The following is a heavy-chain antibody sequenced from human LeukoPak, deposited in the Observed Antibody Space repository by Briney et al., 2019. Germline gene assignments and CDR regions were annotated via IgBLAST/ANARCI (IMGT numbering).Heavy chain of an antibody. Sequence: GGSLRLSCAASGFTFSSYWMTWVRQAPGKGLEWVSYISSSGSTIYYADSVKGRFTISRDNAKNSLYLQMNSLRADDTAVYYCAKGQGVVGATTRGYFDYWGQGTLVSVSS. J-gene: IGHJ4*02. D-gene: IGHD1-26*01. CDR1: GFTFSSYW. CDR2: ISSSGSTI. CDR3: AKGQGVVGATTRGYFDY. V-gene: IGHV3-48*04.